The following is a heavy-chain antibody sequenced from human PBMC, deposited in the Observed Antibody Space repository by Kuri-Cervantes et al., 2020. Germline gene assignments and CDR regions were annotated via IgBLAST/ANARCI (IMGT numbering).Heavy chain of an antibody. V-gene: IGHV3-23*01. CDR2: ISGSGGST. CDR3: ASGGVVPAALFVY. Sequence: GGSLRLSCAASGFTFSSYGMHWVRQAPGKGLEWVSAISGSGGSTYYADSVKGRFTISRDNSKNTLYLQMNSLRAEDTAVYYCASGGVVPAALFVYWGQGTLVTVSS. J-gene: IGHJ4*02. CDR1: GFTFSSYG. D-gene: IGHD2-2*01.